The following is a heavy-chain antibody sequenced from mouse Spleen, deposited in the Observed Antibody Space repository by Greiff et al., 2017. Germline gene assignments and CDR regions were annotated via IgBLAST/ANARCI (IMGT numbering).Heavy chain of an antibody. V-gene: IGHV5-17*01. J-gene: IGHJ4*01. Sequence: EVMLVESGGGLVKPGGSLKLSCAASGFTFSDYGMHWVRQAPEKGLEWVAYISSGSSTIYYADTVKGRFTISRDNAKNTLFLQMTSLRSEDTAMYYCASGYKGDAMDYWGQGTSVTVSS. D-gene: IGHD1-3*01. CDR2: ISSGSSTI. CDR1: GFTFSDYG. CDR3: ASGYKGDAMDY.